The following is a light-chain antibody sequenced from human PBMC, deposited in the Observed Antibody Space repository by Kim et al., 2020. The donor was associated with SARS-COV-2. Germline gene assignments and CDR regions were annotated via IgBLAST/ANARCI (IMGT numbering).Light chain of an antibody. CDR2: SAS. J-gene: IGKJ2*01. CDR1: QGISSY. CDR3: QQYYSYPS. V-gene: IGKV1-8*01. Sequence: AIRMTQSPSSFSASTGDRITITCRASQGISSYLAWYQQKPGKAPKLLIYSASTLQSGVPSRFSGSGSGTDFTLTNSCLQSEDFATYYCQQYYSYPSFGQGTKLEI.